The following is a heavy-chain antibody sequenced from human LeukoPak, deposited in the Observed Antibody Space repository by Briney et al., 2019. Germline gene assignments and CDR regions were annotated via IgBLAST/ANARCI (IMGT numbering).Heavy chain of an antibody. CDR1: GFTVSSNY. J-gene: IGHJ4*02. CDR2: IDNFGSI. Sequence: GGSLRLSCAASGFTVSSNYMNWVRQAPGKGLEWVSLIDNFGSIYYRDSVKGRFTISRDISKSTVYLHMNNLSAEDTAVYYCAGGTYYGSGARPGYFDHWGQGILVTVSS. D-gene: IGHD3-10*01. V-gene: IGHV3-53*01. CDR3: AGGTYYGSGARPGYFDH.